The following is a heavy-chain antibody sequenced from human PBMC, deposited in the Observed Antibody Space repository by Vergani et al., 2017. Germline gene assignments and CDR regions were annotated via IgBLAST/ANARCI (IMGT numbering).Heavy chain of an antibody. CDR1: GGSFSGYY. CDR2: INHSGST. V-gene: IGHV4-34*01. J-gene: IGHJ6*03. Sequence: QVQLQQWGAGLLKPSETLSLTCAVYGGSFSGYYWSWIRQPPGKGLEWIGEINHSGSTNYNPSLKSRVTISVDTSKNQFSLKLSSVTDADTAVYYCARGSSGYSYAQGGIYYHYYYMDVWGKGP. CDR3: ARGSSGYSYAQGGIYYHYYYMDV. D-gene: IGHD5-18*01.